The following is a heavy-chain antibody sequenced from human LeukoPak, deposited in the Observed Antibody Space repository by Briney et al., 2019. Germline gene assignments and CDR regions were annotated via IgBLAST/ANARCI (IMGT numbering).Heavy chain of an antibody. V-gene: IGHV1-18*01. CDR2: ISAYNGNT. Sequence: GASVKVSCKASVYTFTIYGISWVRQAPGQGLEWMGWISAYNGNTNYAQKLQGRVTMTTDTSTSTAYMELRSLRSDDTAVYYCARELRRTYNWFDPWGQGTLVTVSS. J-gene: IGHJ5*02. D-gene: IGHD4-17*01. CDR1: VYTFTIYG. CDR3: ARELRRTYNWFDP.